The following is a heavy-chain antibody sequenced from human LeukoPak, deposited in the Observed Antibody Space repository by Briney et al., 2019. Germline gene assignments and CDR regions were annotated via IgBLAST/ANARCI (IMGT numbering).Heavy chain of an antibody. CDR2: ISSSSSYI. CDR3: ARAIVPTYASGWYYFDY. D-gene: IGHD6-19*01. J-gene: IGHJ4*02. CDR1: GFTFSSYS. Sequence: PGGSLRLSCAASGFTFSSYSMNWVRQAPGKGLEWVSSISSSSSYIYYADSVKGRFTISRDNSKNTLYLQVDSLRDDDTAVYYCARAIVPTYASGWYYFDYWGQGSLVTVSS. V-gene: IGHV3-21*04.